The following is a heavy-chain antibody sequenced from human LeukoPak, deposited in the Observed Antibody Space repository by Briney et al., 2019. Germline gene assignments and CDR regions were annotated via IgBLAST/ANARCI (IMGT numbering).Heavy chain of an antibody. D-gene: IGHD1-26*01. CDR3: ARYSGSRLGFDM. J-gene: IGHJ3*02. V-gene: IGHV4-34*01. Sequence: PSETLSLTCAVYGGSFSGHYWSWNRQPPGKGLEWIGELNHSGGTNYNPSLKSRVTISVDTSKNQFSLKLSSVTAADTAVYYCARYSGSRLGFDMWGQGTMVTVSS. CDR1: GGSFSGHY. CDR2: LNHSGGT.